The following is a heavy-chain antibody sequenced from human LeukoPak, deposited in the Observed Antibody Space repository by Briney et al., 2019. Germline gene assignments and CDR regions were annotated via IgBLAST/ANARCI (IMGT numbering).Heavy chain of an antibody. CDR2: ISGSGGST. CDR1: GFTFSSYA. D-gene: IGHD3-10*01. Sequence: GGSLRLSCAASGFTFSSYAMSWVRQAPGKGLEWVSAISGSGGSTYYADSAKGRFTISRDNSKNTLYLQMNSLRAEDTAVYYCAKLLWFGELYWFDPWGQGTLVTVSS. V-gene: IGHV3-23*01. CDR3: AKLLWFGELYWFDP. J-gene: IGHJ5*02.